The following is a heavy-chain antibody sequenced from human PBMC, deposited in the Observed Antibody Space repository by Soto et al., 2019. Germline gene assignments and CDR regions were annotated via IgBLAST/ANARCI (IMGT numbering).Heavy chain of an antibody. CDR2: IHYSGTT. D-gene: IGHD2-15*01. J-gene: IGHJ4*02. CDR1: GTSISSYY. V-gene: IGHV4-59*01. CDR3: TKYRRTDAEGYSFDY. Sequence: SETLSLTCTVSGTSISSYYWSWIRQPPGKGLEWIANIHYSGTTNYNPSLASRVTLSVDTSKNQFSLQLSSVTAADTAVYFCTKYRRTDAEGYSFDYWGQGALVTVSS.